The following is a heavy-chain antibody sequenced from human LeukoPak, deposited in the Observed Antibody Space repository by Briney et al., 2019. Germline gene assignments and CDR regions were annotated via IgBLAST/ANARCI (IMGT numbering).Heavy chain of an antibody. V-gene: IGHV3-21*01. CDR1: GFTFSSYN. CDR2: ISSSSTYI. Sequence: GESLRLSCAASGFTFSSYNMNWVRQAPGKGLEWVSFISSSSTYIYNADSVKGRFTISRDNAKNSLYLQMNSLRVEDTAVYYCARVLLWFGEALDYGMDVWGQGTTVTVSS. D-gene: IGHD3-10*01. CDR3: ARVLLWFGEALDYGMDV. J-gene: IGHJ6*02.